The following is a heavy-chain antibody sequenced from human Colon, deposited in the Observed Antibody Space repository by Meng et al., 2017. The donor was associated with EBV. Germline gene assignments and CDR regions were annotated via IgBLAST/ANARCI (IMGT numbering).Heavy chain of an antibody. CDR1: GGSINSGDYY. CDR3: ARNYYFDY. J-gene: IGHJ4*02. CDR2: IYYTGST. V-gene: IGHV4-30-4*01. Sequence: PLQGSGPGLVKPSQTLSRTCTVSGGSINSGDYYWSWIRQPPGKGLEWIGYIYYTGSTYYNPSLKSRVTISMDTSKNQFSLRLSSVTAADTAVYYCARNYYFDYWGQGTLVTVSS.